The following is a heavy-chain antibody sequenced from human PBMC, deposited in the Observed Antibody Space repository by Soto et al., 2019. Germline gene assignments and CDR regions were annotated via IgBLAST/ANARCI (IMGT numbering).Heavy chain of an antibody. D-gene: IGHD3-3*01. CDR2: ISYDGSNK. J-gene: IGHJ4*02. Sequence: QVQLVESGGGVVQPGRSLRLSCEAYGFTFTSYAMYWVRQAPGKGLEWVAVISYDGSNKNYADSLKGRFTISRDNSKNTLYLQMNSLRGEDTAVYYCARERIFSVNHIGYWGQGTLVTVSS. CDR3: ARERIFSVNHIGY. V-gene: IGHV3-30-3*01. CDR1: GFTFTSYA.